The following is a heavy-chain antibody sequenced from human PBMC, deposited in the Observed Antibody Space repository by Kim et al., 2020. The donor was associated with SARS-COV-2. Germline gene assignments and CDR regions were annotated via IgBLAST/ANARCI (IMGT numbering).Heavy chain of an antibody. D-gene: IGHD6-6*01. CDR3: ARLIGRSSSHRDY. V-gene: IGHV4-39*01. CDR1: GGSISSSSYY. CDR2: IYYSGST. J-gene: IGHJ4*02. Sequence: SETLSLTCTVSGGSISSSSYYWGWIRQPAGKGLEWIGSIYYSGSTYYNPSLKSRVTISVDTSKNQFSLKLSSVTAADTAVYYCARLIGRSSSHRDYWGQGTLVTVSS.